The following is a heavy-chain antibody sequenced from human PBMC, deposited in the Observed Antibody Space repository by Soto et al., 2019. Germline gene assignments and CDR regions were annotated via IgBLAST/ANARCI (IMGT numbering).Heavy chain of an antibody. V-gene: IGHV4-31*03. CDR2: IFHTGNT. J-gene: IGHJ1*01. Sequence: QVQLRESGPGLVKPSQTLSLTCTVSGGSIRSGGYNWSWIRQLPGKGLEWIGYIFHTGNTYYNPSLKSRVSLSVDTSQNQFSLRLSSVTAADTALYYRARDLGKLITPAQWGQGVLVTVSS. CDR1: GGSIRSGGYN. D-gene: IGHD7-27*01. CDR3: ARDLGKLITPAQ.